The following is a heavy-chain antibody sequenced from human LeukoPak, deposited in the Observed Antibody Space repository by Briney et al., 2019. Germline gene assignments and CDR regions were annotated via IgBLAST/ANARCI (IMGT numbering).Heavy chain of an antibody. Sequence: SETLSLTCTVSGGSISSYYWSWIRQPPGKGLEWIGYIYYSGSTNYNPSLKSRVTISVDTSKNQFSLKLSSVTAADTAVYYCARGFHGSGSYYGFDYWGQGTLVTVSS. J-gene: IGHJ4*02. CDR2: IYYSGST. D-gene: IGHD3-10*01. V-gene: IGHV4-59*01. CDR1: GGSISSYY. CDR3: ARGFHGSGSYYGFDY.